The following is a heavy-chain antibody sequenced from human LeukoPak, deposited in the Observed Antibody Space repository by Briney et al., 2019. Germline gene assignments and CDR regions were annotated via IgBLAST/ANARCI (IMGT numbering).Heavy chain of an antibody. Sequence: GGSLRLSCAASGFTFDIYGMSWVRQAPGKGLEWVSGISGSGGSTYYADSVKGRFTISRDDSKNTVYLQMNSLRAEDTAIYYCAKAIYSGSYYGLYFQHWGQGTLVTVSS. CDR3: AKAIYSGSYYGLYFQH. V-gene: IGHV3-23*01. J-gene: IGHJ1*01. CDR2: ISGSGGST. D-gene: IGHD1-26*01. CDR1: GFTFDIYG.